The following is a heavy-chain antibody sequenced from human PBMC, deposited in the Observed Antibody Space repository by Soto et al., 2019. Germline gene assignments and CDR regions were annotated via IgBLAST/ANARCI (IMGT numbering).Heavy chain of an antibody. Sequence: QVQLVESGGGVVQPGRSLRLSCAASGFTFSSYAMHWVRQAPGKGLEWVAVISYDGSNKYYADSVKGRFTISRDNSKNTLYLQMNSLRAEDTAVYYCARLSIAAAAEGDWFDPWGQGTLVTVSS. CDR3: ARLSIAAAAEGDWFDP. V-gene: IGHV3-30-3*01. CDR1: GFTFSSYA. J-gene: IGHJ5*02. D-gene: IGHD6-13*01. CDR2: ISYDGSNK.